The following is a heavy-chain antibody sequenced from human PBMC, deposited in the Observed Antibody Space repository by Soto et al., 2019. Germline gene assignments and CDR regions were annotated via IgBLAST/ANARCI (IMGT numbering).Heavy chain of an antibody. Sequence: ASVKVSCKASGGTFSSYAISWVRQAPGQGLEWMGGIIPIFGTANYAQKFQGRVTITADESTSTAYMELSSLRSEDTAVYYCARGKSVYDYNYYYYGMDVWGQGTTVTVSS. D-gene: IGHD2-8*01. J-gene: IGHJ6*02. V-gene: IGHV1-69*13. CDR1: GGTFSSYA. CDR3: ARGKSVYDYNYYYYGMDV. CDR2: IIPIFGTA.